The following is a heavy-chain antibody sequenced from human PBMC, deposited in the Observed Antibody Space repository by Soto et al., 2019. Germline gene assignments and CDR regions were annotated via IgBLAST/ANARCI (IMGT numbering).Heavy chain of an antibody. CDR2: IYYSGST. CDR3: ARRRGYSGYDYYYYGMDV. V-gene: IGHV4-31*03. CDR1: GGSISSGGYY. Sequence: SETLSLTCTVSGGSISSGGYYWSWIRQHPGKGLEWIGYIYYSGSTYYNPSLKSRVAISVDTSKNQFSLKLSSVTAADTAVYYCARRRGYSGYDYYYYGMDVWGQGTTVTVSS. J-gene: IGHJ6*02. D-gene: IGHD5-12*01.